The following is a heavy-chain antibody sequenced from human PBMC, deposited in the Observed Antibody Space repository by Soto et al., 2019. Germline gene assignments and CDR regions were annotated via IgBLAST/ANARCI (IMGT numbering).Heavy chain of an antibody. CDR2: IDPSGRST. V-gene: IGHV1-46*01. J-gene: IGHJ4*02. Sequence: QVQLVQSGAEVKKPGASVKVSCKTSGYTFTSYNIHWVRQAPGQGLEWMAIIDPSGRSTTYAQKFQGRVTVTRDTSTGTVYLELSSLRSEDTAIYYCARVTSRSYLGYWGQGTLVTVSA. D-gene: IGHD2-2*01. CDR3: ARVTSRSYLGY. CDR1: GYTFTSYN.